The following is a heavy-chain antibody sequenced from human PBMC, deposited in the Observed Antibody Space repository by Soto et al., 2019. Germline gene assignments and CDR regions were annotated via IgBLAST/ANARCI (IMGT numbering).Heavy chain of an antibody. CDR2: IIPIFGTA. Sequence: QVQLVQSGAEVKEPGSSVKVSCKASGGPFSSYAISWVRQAPGQGLEWMGGIIPIFGTANYAQKFQGRVTITADESTSTAYMELSSLRSEDTAVYYCARDDVDTAMPYGMDVWGQGTTVTVSS. V-gene: IGHV1-69*12. D-gene: IGHD5-18*01. CDR1: GGPFSSYA. J-gene: IGHJ6*02. CDR3: ARDDVDTAMPYGMDV.